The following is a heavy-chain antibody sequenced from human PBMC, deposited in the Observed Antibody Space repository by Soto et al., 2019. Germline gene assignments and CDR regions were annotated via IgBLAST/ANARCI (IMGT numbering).Heavy chain of an antibody. D-gene: IGHD3-9*01. CDR3: TTGRYYDILTGYYKHFDY. J-gene: IGHJ4*02. CDR1: GFTFSNAW. Sequence: GGSLRLSCAASGFTFSNAWMNWVRQAPGKGLEWVGRIKSKTDGGTTDYAAPVKGRFTISRDDSKNTLYLQMNSLKTEDTAVYYCTTGRYYDILTGYYKHFDYWGQGTLVTVSS. CDR2: IKSKTDGGTT. V-gene: IGHV3-15*07.